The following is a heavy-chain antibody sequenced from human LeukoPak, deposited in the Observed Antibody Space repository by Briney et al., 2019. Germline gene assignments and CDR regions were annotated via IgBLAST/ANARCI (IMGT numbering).Heavy chain of an antibody. CDR3: ASRDTATGLD. CDR1: GGSIRSSYYY. CDR2: IYDSGST. J-gene: IGHJ4*02. D-gene: IGHD5-18*01. V-gene: IGHV4-39*01. Sequence: SETLSLTCTVSGGSIRSSYYYWGWIRQPPGKGLEWIGSIYDSGSTYYNPSLKSRVTISVDTSKNQFSLKLSSVTAADTAVYYCASRDTATGLDWGQGTLVTVSS.